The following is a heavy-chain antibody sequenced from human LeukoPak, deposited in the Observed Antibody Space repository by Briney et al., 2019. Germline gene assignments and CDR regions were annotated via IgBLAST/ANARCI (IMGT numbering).Heavy chain of an antibody. CDR1: GFRFSNYA. J-gene: IGHJ4*02. D-gene: IGHD3-9*01. CDR3: AKRYGTTVYSINFDY. V-gene: IGHV3-30*18. CDR2: ISYDGSKK. Sequence: GGSLRLSCAASGFRFSNYAMHWVRQAPGKGLEWVAGISYDGSKKYYADSVKGRFTISRDNSKNTLYLQMNSLRADDTAMYYCAKRYGTTVYSINFDYWGQGTLVTVSS.